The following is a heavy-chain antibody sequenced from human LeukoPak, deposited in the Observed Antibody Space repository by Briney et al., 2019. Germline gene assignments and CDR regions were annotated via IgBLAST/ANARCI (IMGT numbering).Heavy chain of an antibody. J-gene: IGHJ6*03. CDR2: IYTSGST. CDR3: ARLGGTWGWYGSDYYMDV. CDR1: GGSISSYY. D-gene: IGHD6-19*01. Sequence: PSETLSLTCTVSGGSISSYYWSWIRQPPGKGLEWIGYIYTSGSTNYNPSLKSRVTISVDTSKNQFSLKLSSVTAAGTAVYYCARLGGTWGWYGSDYYMDVWGKGTTVTVSS. V-gene: IGHV4-4*09.